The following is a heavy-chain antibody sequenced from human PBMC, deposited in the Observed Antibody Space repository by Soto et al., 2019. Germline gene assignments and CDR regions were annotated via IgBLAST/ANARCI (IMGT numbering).Heavy chain of an antibody. Sequence: SQTLSLTCAVYGGSFSGYYWSWIRQPPGKGLEWIGEINHSGSTNYNPSLKSRVTISVDTSKNQFSLKLSSVTASDTAVYYCARVTTVTTYFDYWGQGTLVTVSS. CDR2: INHSGST. D-gene: IGHD4-17*01. J-gene: IGHJ4*02. V-gene: IGHV4-34*01. CDR1: GGSFSGYY. CDR3: ARVTTVTTYFDY.